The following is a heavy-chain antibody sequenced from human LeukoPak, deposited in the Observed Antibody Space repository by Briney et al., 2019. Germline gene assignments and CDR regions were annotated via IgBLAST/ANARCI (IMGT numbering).Heavy chain of an antibody. J-gene: IGHJ4*02. CDR3: AKVAYQLLDY. Sequence: GGSLRLSCAASGFTFSNFAVTCVRQAPGKGLAWVAAISGTGAATFYADSVRGRFTVSRDNSKNTLYLQMNSLRAEDTAVYYCAKVAYQLLDYWGQGTLVTVSS. D-gene: IGHD2-2*01. V-gene: IGHV3-23*01. CDR2: ISGTGAAT. CDR1: GFTFSNFA.